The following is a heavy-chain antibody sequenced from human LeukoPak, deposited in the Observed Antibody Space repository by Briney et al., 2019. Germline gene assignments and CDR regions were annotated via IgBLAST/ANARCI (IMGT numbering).Heavy chain of an antibody. CDR3: AREGKDIVVVPAAMPPAFDY. D-gene: IGHD2-2*01. Sequence: ASVKVSCKASGYTFTSYYMHWVRQAPGQGLEWMGIINPSGGSTSYAQKFQGRVTMTRDTSTSTVYMELSSLRSEDTAVYYCAREGKDIVVVPAAMPPAFDYWGQGTLVTVSS. CDR1: GYTFTSYY. V-gene: IGHV1-46*01. CDR2: INPSGGST. J-gene: IGHJ4*02.